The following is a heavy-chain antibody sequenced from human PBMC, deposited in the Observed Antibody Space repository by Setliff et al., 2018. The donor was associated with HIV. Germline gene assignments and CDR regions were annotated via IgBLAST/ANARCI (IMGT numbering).Heavy chain of an antibody. J-gene: IGHJ4*02. Sequence: KTSETLSLTCTVSGGSISSGSYYWSWIRQSAGKGLEWVGRIYTGGRTNYNPSLKGRVTMSVDTSKNQFSLKLSSVTAADTAVYYCARYYDSSVLAFDYWGQGTLVTVSS. CDR3: ARYYDSSVLAFDY. CDR2: IYTGGRT. V-gene: IGHV4-61*02. D-gene: IGHD3-22*01. CDR1: GGSISSGSYY.